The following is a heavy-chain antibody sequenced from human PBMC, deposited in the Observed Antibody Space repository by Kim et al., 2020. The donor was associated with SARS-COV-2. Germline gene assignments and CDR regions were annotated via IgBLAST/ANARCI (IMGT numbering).Heavy chain of an antibody. CDR3: GRGLIGSGVSSYDYGLDV. V-gene: IGHV4-34*01. J-gene: IGHJ6*02. D-gene: IGHD3-10*01. Sequence: SETLSLTCAVHDGSRSDYYWSWIRQPPGKGLEWIGEINHRGSTNYNTSLNSRVTISLDTPKNQFSLILRSVTAADTTVYYCGRGLIGSGVSSYDYGLDVWGVGAAVTVS. CDR1: DGSRSDYY. CDR2: INHRGST.